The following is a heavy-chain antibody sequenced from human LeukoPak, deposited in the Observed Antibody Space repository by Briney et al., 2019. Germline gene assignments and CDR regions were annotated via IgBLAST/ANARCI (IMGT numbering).Heavy chain of an antibody. J-gene: IGHJ4*02. Sequence: AGGSLRLSCAASGFTFSSYWMSWVRQAPGKGLEWVANIKQDGSEKYYVDSVKGRFTISRDNAKNSLYLQMNSLRAEDTAVYYCARDVSYDSSGYYFDYWGQGTLVTVSS. CDR2: IKQDGSEK. V-gene: IGHV3-7*01. CDR1: GFTFSSYW. CDR3: ARDVSYDSSGYYFDY. D-gene: IGHD3-22*01.